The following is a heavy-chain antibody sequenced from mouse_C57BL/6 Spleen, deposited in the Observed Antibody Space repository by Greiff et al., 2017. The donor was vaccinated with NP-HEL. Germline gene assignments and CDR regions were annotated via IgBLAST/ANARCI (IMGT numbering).Heavy chain of an antibody. D-gene: IGHD1-1*02. CDR3: ARGTIGLYWYFDV. CDR2: IHPSDSDT. J-gene: IGHJ1*03. V-gene: IGHV1-74*01. CDR1: GYTFTSYW. Sequence: QVQLQQPGAELVKPGASVKVSCKASGYTFTSYWMHWVKQRPGQGLEWIGRIHPSDSDTNYNQKFKGKATLTADKSSSTAYMQFSSLTSEDSAIYYCARGTIGLYWYFDVWGTGTTVTVSS.